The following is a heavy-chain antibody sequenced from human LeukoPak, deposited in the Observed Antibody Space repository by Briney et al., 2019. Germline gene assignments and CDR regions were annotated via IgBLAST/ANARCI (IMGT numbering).Heavy chain of an antibody. D-gene: IGHD3-10*01. J-gene: IGHJ5*02. Sequence: PSETLSLTCTVSGYFISSGYYWGWIRQPPGKGLGWSGEINHSGSTNYNPSLKSRVTISVDTSKNKFSLKLSSVTVADTAVYYCARNGVKSYYYGSGSYHPPATNWFDPWGQGTLVTVSS. CDR2: INHSGST. CDR3: ARNGVKSYYYGSGSYHPPATNWFDP. CDR1: GYFISSGYY. V-gene: IGHV4-38-2*02.